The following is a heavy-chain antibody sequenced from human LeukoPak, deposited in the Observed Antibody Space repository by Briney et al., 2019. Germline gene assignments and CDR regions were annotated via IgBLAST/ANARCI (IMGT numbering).Heavy chain of an antibody. V-gene: IGHV4-61*02. Sequence: SEPLSLTCTVSGGSISSGSYYWRWLRQPAGKGLEWIGRIYTSGSANYNPSLKSRVTISVDTSKNQFSLKLSSVTAADTAVYYCARGYCSSTSCYNYYYGMDVWGQGTTVTVSS. D-gene: IGHD2-2*02. J-gene: IGHJ6*02. CDR2: IYTSGSA. CDR1: GGSISSGSYY. CDR3: ARGYCSSTSCYNYYYGMDV.